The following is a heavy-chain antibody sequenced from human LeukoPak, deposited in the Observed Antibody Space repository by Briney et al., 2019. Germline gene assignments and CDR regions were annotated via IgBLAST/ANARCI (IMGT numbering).Heavy chain of an antibody. CDR1: GGSFSGYY. D-gene: IGHD5-18*01. CDR2: INHSGST. Sequence: SETLSLTCAVYGGSFSGYYWSWIRQPPGKGLEWIGEINHSGSTNYNPSLKSRVTISVDTSKNQFSLKLSSVTAADTAVYYCARGVGYSYGLYYFEDNWGQGTLVTVSS. CDR3: ARGVGYSYGLYYFEDN. V-gene: IGHV4-34*01. J-gene: IGHJ4*02.